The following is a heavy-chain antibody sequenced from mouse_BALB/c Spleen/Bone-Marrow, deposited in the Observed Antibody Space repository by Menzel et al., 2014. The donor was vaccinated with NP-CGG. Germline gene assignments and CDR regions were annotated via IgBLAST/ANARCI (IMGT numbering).Heavy chain of an antibody. CDR2: IDPANGNI. D-gene: IGHD1-1*01. CDR3: ASYYYGSSGFAY. J-gene: IGHJ3*01. Sequence: EVMLVESGAELVKPGASVKLSCTASGFNIKDTYMHWVKQRPEQGLEWIGRIDPANGNIKYDPKFQGKATITADTSSNTAYLQLSSLTSEDTAVYYCASYYYGSSGFAYWGQGTLVTVSA. V-gene: IGHV14-3*02. CDR1: GFNIKDTY.